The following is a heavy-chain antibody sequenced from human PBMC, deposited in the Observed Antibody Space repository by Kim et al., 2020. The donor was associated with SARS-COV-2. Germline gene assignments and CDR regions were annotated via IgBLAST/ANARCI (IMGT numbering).Heavy chain of an antibody. D-gene: IGHD6-19*01. CDR3: ARAPIAVSGSFDY. Sequence: GGSLRLSCAASGFTFSSYWMSWVRQAPGKGLEWVANIKQDGSEKYYVDSVKGRFTISRDNSKNSLYLQMNSLRAEDTAVYYCARAPIAVSGSFDYWGQGTLVTVSS. CDR2: IKQDGSEK. J-gene: IGHJ4*02. CDR1: GFTFSSYW. V-gene: IGHV3-7*01.